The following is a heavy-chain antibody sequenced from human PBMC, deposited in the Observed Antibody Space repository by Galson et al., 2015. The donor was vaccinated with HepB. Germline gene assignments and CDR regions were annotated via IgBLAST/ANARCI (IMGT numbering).Heavy chain of an antibody. Sequence: SVKVSCKASGYRFSGYVISWIRQAPGQGLEWMGWVNPDTGNTKYGHRFEGRVTMTADTSTSIAYMELRNLTSDDTAVYYCARSSVDLWYWGQGALVTVSS. V-gene: IGHV1-18*01. J-gene: IGHJ4*02. CDR3: ARSSVDLWY. CDR1: GYRFSGYV. D-gene: IGHD3-10*01. CDR2: VNPDTGNT.